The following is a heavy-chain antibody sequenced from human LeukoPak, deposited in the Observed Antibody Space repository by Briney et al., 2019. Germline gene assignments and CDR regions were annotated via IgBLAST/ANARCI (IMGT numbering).Heavy chain of an antibody. CDR1: GGSINTYY. CDR2: IYYSGNT. D-gene: IGHD2-21*02. V-gene: IGHV4-59*08. Sequence: SETLSLTCTVSGGSINTYYGSWIRQAPGKGLEWIGHIYYSGNTNYNPSLNSRVTISVDTSKNQFSLRLSSVTAADTAVYYCARRGDCVGLDYWGQGILVTVSS. CDR3: ARRGDCVGLDY. J-gene: IGHJ4*02.